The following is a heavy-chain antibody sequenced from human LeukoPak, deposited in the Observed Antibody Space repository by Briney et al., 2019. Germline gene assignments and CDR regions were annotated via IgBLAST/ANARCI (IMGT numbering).Heavy chain of an antibody. CDR2: IYSGGST. V-gene: IGHV3-53*01. J-gene: IGHJ3*02. CDR1: GFTVSSNY. Sequence: GGSLRLSCAASGFTVSSNYMSWVRQAPGKGLEWVSVIYSGGSTYYADSVKGRFTISRDNSKNTLYLQMNSLRAEDTAVYYCAREPDYYDSSGYYKEAFDIWGQGTMVTVSS. D-gene: IGHD3-22*01. CDR3: AREPDYYDSSGYYKEAFDI.